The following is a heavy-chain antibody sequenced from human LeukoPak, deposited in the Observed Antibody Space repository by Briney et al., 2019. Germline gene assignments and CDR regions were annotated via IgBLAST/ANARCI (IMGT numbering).Heavy chain of an antibody. V-gene: IGHV1-46*01. D-gene: IGHD5-12*01. Sequence: ASVKVSCKASGYTFTSYYMHWVRQAPGQGLEWMGIINPSGGSTSYAQKFQGRVTMTRDTSTSTVYMELSRLRSDDTAVYYCARDSVATIGWGPIDYWGQGTLVTVSS. CDR2: INPSGGST. CDR3: ARDSVATIGWGPIDY. CDR1: GYTFTSYY. J-gene: IGHJ4*02.